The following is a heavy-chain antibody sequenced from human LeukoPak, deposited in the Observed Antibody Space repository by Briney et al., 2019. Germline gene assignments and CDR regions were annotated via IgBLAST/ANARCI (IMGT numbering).Heavy chain of an antibody. J-gene: IGHJ6*04. CDR2: IYTSGST. D-gene: IGHD3-16*01. CDR3: AMGESSVNYYAMDV. Sequence: PSETLSLTCTVSGGSISTYYWSWLRQPAGKGLEWIGHIYTSGSTNNSPSLKRRVTMSVDTSKNQFSLKLYSLTAADTAIYYCAMGESSVNYYAMDVWGKGTTVTVSA. CDR1: GGSISTYY. V-gene: IGHV4-4*07.